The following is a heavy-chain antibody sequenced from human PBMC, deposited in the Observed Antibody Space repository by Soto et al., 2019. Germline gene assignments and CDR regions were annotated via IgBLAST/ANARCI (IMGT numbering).Heavy chain of an antibody. CDR2: ISGNGGST. CDR3: GMGTRMVYANSPVDY. V-gene: IGHV3-23*01. J-gene: IGHJ4*02. CDR1: GFTFSSYA. D-gene: IGHD2-8*01. Sequence: EVQLLESGGGLVQPGGSLRLSCAASGFTFSSYAMSWVRQAPGKGLEWVSAISGNGGSTYYADSVKGRFTISRDNSKKTLALLMSSLIAEDTAVYLCGMGTRMVYANSPVDYWGEGTIVAVSA.